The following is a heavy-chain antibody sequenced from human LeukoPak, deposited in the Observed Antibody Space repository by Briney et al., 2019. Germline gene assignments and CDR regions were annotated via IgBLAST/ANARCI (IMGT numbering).Heavy chain of an antibody. CDR2: IYYSGST. CDR3: ATQSSSSWYGYYYYMDV. V-gene: IGHV4-61*05. CDR1: GDSISSSSYY. Sequence: TSETLSLICTVSGDSISSSSYYWGWIRQPPGKGLEWIGNIYYSGSTNYNPSLKSRVTISVDTSKNQFSLKLSSVAAADTAVYYCATQSSSSWYGYYYYMDVWGKGTTVTVSS. D-gene: IGHD6-13*01. J-gene: IGHJ6*03.